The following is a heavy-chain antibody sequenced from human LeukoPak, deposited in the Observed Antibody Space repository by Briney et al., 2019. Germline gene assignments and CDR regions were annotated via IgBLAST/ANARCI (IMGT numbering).Heavy chain of an antibody. CDR1: GFTFNSYA. V-gene: IGHV3-30-3*01. CDR3: ARERDYYDSSGSVDAFDI. D-gene: IGHD3-22*01. J-gene: IGHJ3*02. CDR2: ISYDGSNK. Sequence: GGSLRLSCAASGFTFNSYAMHWVRQAPGRGLEWVAVISYDGSNKYYADSVKGRFTISRDNSKNTLYLQMNSLRAEDTAVYYCARERDYYDSSGSVDAFDIWGQGTMVTVSS.